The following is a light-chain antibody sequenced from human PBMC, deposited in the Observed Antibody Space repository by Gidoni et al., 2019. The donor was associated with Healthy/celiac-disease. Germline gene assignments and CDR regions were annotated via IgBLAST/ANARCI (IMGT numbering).Light chain of an antibody. Sequence: SYDLTPHPSVSVSPGQTASIPCSGDKLGDKYACWYQQKPGQSPVLVIYQDSRRPSGIPERFSGSNSGNTATLTISGTQAMDEADYYCQAWDSSAVVFGGGTKLTVL. CDR3: QAWDSSAVV. CDR1: KLGDKY. V-gene: IGLV3-1*01. CDR2: QDS. J-gene: IGLJ2*01.